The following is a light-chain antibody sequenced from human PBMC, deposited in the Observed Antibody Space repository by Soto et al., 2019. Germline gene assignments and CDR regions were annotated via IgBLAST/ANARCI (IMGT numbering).Light chain of an antibody. J-gene: IGKJ3*01. CDR1: RGISNY. CDR3: QKYDRAPFT. Sequence: DIQMTQSPSSLSAYLGARVTITCRASRGISNYLAWYQQKPGRLPKLLLFGASTLQTGVPARFSRSGSGTPFTLTINALLTEDLATDYWQKYDRAPFTYGPATKVDFK. CDR2: GAS. V-gene: IGKV1-27*01.